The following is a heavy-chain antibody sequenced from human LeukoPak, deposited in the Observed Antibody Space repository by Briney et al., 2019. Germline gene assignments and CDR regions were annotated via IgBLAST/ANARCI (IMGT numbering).Heavy chain of an antibody. Sequence: GGSLRLSCAASGFTFTTYWMTWVRQAPGKGLEWVSYISSSSSTIYYAGSVKGRFTISRDNAKSSLYLQMNSLRAEDTAVYYCARPITYDYGGNPDAFDIWGQGTMVTVSS. V-gene: IGHV3-48*01. J-gene: IGHJ3*02. CDR3: ARPITYDYGGNPDAFDI. CDR2: ISSSSSTI. D-gene: IGHD4-23*01. CDR1: GFTFTTYW.